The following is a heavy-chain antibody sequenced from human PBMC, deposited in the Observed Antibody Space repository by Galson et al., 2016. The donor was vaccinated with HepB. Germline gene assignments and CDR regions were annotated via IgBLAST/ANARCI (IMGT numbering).Heavy chain of an antibody. V-gene: IGHV1-18*01. D-gene: IGHD4-23*01. J-gene: IGHJ4*01. CDR1: GYTFTDNF. CDR2: ISAYNGHT. Sequence: SVKVSCKASGYTFTDNFISWVRQAPGGGLEWMGLISAYNGHTDYAQKFQGRITLTTEASTATAFLEMKSLTSDDTAVYYCARVMAGGNGFEFWGQGTMVIVSS. CDR3: ARVMAGGNGFEF.